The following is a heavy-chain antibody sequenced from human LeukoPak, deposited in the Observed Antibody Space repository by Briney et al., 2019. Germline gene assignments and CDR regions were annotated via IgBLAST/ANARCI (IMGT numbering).Heavy chain of an antibody. D-gene: IGHD3-10*01. Sequence: PSETLSLTCAVYGGSFSGYYWSWIRQPPGKGLEWIGEINHSGSTNYNPSLKTRVTTSVDTSKNQFSLKLSSVTAADTAVYYCARRYMVRGVYGLFFDYWGQGTLVTVSS. V-gene: IGHV4-34*01. CDR1: GGSFSGYY. CDR2: INHSGST. CDR3: ARRYMVRGVYGLFFDY. J-gene: IGHJ4*02.